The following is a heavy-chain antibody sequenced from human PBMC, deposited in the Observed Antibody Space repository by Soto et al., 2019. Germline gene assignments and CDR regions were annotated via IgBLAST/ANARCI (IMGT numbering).Heavy chain of an antibody. CDR3: ASGGYYFRLKLLANFDY. Sequence: QVQLVQSGAEVKKPGSSVKVSCKASGGTFTSFAISWVRQAPGQGLEWMGGIIPVFGTTTYAEKFQGSLTITANESTRTAFVELRSLRYEDSDVYYCASGGYYFRLKLLANFDYWGLGTLVTVSS. CDR2: IIPVFGTT. J-gene: IGHJ4*02. CDR1: GGTFTSFA. D-gene: IGHD1-26*01. V-gene: IGHV1-69*12.